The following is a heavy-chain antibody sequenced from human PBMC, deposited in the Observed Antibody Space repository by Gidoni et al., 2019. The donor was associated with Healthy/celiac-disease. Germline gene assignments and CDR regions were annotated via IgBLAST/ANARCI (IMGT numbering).Heavy chain of an antibody. D-gene: IGHD6-19*01. CDR2: IYSGGST. CDR3: ARGRIGGLVEGSYFDY. V-gene: IGHV3-53*01. J-gene: IGHJ4*02. Sequence: EVQLVESGVGLIQPGGSLRLSCAASGFTVSSNYMSWVRQAPGKGLEWFSVIYSGGSTYYADSVKGRFTISRDNSKNTLYLQMNSLRAEDTAVYYCARGRIGGLVEGSYFDYWGQGTLVTVSS. CDR1: GFTVSSNY.